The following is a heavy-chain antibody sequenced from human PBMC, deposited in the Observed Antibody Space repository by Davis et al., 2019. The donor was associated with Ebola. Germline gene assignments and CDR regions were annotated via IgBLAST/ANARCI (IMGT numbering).Heavy chain of an antibody. J-gene: IGHJ6*02. CDR3: ARVGVGAADGMDV. CDR1: AGSISSSSYY. Sequence: SETLSLTCTVSAGSISSSSYYWGWIRQPPGKGLEWIGSIYYSGSTYYNPSLKSRVTISVDTSKNQFSLKLTSVTAADTAVYYCARVGVGAADGMDVWGQGTTVTVSS. CDR2: IYYSGST. D-gene: IGHD2-15*01. V-gene: IGHV4-39*07.